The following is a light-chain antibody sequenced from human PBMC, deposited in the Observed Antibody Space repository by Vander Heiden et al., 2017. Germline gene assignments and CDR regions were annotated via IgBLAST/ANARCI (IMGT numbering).Light chain of an antibody. V-gene: IGLV3-21*02. J-gene: IGLJ2*01. CDR2: DDN. Sequence: SYVLTQPPSVSVAPGQTASIICGGRDIDSKSEQWYQQRQGQAPLLVVYDDNDRPSGIPERFSGSNSGNTATLIITGVEAGDEGDYFCQVWDGGSDLLVVFGGGTKLTVL. CDR1: DIDSKS. CDR3: QVWDGGSDLLVV.